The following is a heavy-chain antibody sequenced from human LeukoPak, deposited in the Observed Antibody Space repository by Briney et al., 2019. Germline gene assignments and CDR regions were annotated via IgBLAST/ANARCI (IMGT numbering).Heavy chain of an antibody. CDR3: AREALGTRFDY. J-gene: IGHJ4*02. D-gene: IGHD6-6*01. CDR1: GGSISSYY. V-gene: IGHV4-59*01. Sequence: SETLSLTCTVSGGSISSYYWSWIRQPPGKGLEWIGYIYHSGSTNYNPSLKSRVTISVDTSKNQFSLKLSSVTAADTAVYYCAREALGTRFDYWGQGTLVTVSS. CDR2: IYHSGST.